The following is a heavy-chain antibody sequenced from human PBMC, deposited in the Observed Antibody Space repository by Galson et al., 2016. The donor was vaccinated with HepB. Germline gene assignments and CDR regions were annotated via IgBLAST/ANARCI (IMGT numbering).Heavy chain of an antibody. CDR1: GFTFSSYT. Sequence: SLRLSCAASGFTFSSYTMTWVRQATGKGLEWVAGVSGSGGSIYYAASVQGRFRLSRDNSKNTVYLEMSSLQVQDSAVYYCAKDSSSYYYGGHDFWGQGTLVTVSS. D-gene: IGHD3-22*01. CDR3: AKDSSSYYYGGHDF. V-gene: IGHV3-23*01. CDR2: VSGSGGSI. J-gene: IGHJ4*02.